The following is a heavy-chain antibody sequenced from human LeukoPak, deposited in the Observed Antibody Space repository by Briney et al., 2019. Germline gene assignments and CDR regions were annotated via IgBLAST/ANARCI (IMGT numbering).Heavy chain of an antibody. D-gene: IGHD3-22*01. CDR3: ARTNSGSHEAFDI. CDR2: IYNSGST. CDR1: GFTVSTNY. V-gene: IGHV3-53*01. J-gene: IGHJ3*02. Sequence: PGGSLRLSCAASGFTVSTNYMSWVRQAPGKGLEWVSVIYNSGSTYYADSVKGRFTISKDNSKNTLYLQINSLRAEDTAVYYCARTNSGSHEAFDIWGQGTLVTVSS.